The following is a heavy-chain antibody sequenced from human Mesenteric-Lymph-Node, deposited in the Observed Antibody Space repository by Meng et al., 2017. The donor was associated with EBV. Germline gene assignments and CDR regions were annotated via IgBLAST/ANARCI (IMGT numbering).Heavy chain of an antibody. J-gene: IGHJ5*02. Sequence: QVQRLTSGPGPVKPSETLSLTGSVSGGSVISNKWWSWVRQPPGKGLEWIGEIYHTGTTIYNPSLKSRVTMSIDKSKDQLSLKLSSVTAADTAVYFCARIGGKDTAMITRWFDPWGQGTLVTASS. D-gene: IGHD5-18*01. CDR1: GGSVISNKW. V-gene: IGHV4-4*02. CDR2: IYHTGTT. CDR3: ARIGGKDTAMITRWFDP.